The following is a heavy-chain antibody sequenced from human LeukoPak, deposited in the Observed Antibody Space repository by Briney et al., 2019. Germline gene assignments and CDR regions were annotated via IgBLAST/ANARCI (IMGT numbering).Heavy chain of an antibody. V-gene: IGHV4-39*07. Sequence: PSETLSLTCTGSGGSISSSDCYWGWLRQPPGKGLEWIGSIYYSGSTYYNPALKSRVTISVDTSKNQFSLKLSSVTAADSAVYYCAREGFYDSSGAVDLWGRGTLVTVSS. CDR3: AREGFYDSSGAVDL. J-gene: IGHJ2*01. CDR2: IYYSGST. D-gene: IGHD3-22*01. CDR1: GGSISSSDCY.